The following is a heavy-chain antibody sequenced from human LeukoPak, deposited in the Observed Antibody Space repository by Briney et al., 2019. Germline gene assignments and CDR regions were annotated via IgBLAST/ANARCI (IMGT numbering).Heavy chain of an antibody. V-gene: IGHV3-21*04. CDR3: VKAYIALPVAAYFDY. J-gene: IGHJ4*02. CDR2: ISSSSSYI. Sequence: GGSLRLSCAASGFIFSTYSMNWVRQAPGKGLEWVSFISSSSSYIYYADSLKGRFTISRDNAKNSLYLQMNSLRAEDTAVYYCVKAYIALPVAAYFDYWGQGTLVTVSS. D-gene: IGHD6-19*01. CDR1: GFIFSTYS.